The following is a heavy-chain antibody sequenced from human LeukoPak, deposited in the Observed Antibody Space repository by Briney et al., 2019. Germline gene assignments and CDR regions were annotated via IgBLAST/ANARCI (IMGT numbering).Heavy chain of an antibody. D-gene: IGHD1-26*01. J-gene: IGHJ4*02. CDR2: MYYSGST. CDR3: ARHGSGSYYY. V-gene: IGHV4-59*08. CDR1: GGSISSYY. Sequence: PSETLSLTCTVSGGSISSYYWSWIRQPPGKGLEWIGYMYYSGSTNYNPSLKSRVTISVDTSKNQFSLKLSSVTAADTAVYYCARHGSGSYYYWGQGTLVTVSS.